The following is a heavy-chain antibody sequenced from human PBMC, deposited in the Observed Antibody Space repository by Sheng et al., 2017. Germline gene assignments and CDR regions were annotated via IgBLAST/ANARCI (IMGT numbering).Heavy chain of an antibody. D-gene: IGHD3-3*01. CDR2: IRSKAYGGTT. CDR1: GFTFGDYA. CDR3: SRDFRSRFWAAVLDS. Sequence: EVQLVESGGGLVQPGRSLRLSCTASGFTFGDYAMSWVRQAPGKGLECVGFIRSKAYGGTTEYAASVKGRFTISRDDSKSIAYLQMNSLKTEDTAVYYCSRDFRSRFWAAVLDSWGQGTLVTVSS. V-gene: IGHV3-49*04. J-gene: IGHJ4*02.